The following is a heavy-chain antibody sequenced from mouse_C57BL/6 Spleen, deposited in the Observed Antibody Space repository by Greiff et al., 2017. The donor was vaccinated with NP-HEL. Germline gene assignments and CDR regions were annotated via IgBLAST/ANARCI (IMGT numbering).Heavy chain of an antibody. J-gene: IGHJ4*01. V-gene: IGHV1-82*01. CDR3: ARDSSGVMDY. Sequence: VQLQESGPELVKPGASVKISCKASGYAFSSSWMNWVKQRPGKGLEWIGRIYPGDGDTNYNGKFKGKATLTADKSSSTAYMQLSSLTSEDSAVYFCARDSSGVMDYWGQGTSVTVSS. D-gene: IGHD3-2*02. CDR2: IYPGDGDT. CDR1: GYAFSSSW.